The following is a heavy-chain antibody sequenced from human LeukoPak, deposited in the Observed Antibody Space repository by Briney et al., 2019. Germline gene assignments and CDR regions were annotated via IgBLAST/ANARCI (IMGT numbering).Heavy chain of an antibody. CDR2: IYYSGAT. Sequence: SETLSLTCTVSGGSISSYYWSWIRQPPGKGLEWIGYIYYSGATYYNPSLKSRLTISIDTSKNQFSLKLSSVPAADTAMYYCAKTKKGGPGEFQNYFDYWGQGTRVT. CDR1: GGSISSYY. D-gene: IGHD3-10*01. J-gene: IGHJ4*02. CDR3: AKTKKGGPGEFQNYFDY. V-gene: IGHV4-59*12.